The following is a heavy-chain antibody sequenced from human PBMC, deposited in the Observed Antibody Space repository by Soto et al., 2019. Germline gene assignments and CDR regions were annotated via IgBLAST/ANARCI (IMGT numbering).Heavy chain of an antibody. Sequence: SVKVSCKASGGTFSSYAISWVRQAPGQGLEWMGGIIPIFGTANYAQKFQGRVTITADESTSTAYMELSSLRSEDTAVYYCAREATVYRAFDIWGEGTMVTVSS. CDR3: AREATVYRAFDI. CDR2: IIPIFGTA. CDR1: GGTFSSYA. J-gene: IGHJ3*02. V-gene: IGHV1-69*13. D-gene: IGHD4-17*01.